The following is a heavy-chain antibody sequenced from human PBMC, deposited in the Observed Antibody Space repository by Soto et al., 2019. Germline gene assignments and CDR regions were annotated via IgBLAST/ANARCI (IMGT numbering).Heavy chain of an antibody. V-gene: IGHV4-61*08. Sequence: SETLSLTCTVSDDSFRGAEYYWSWIRQPLGKGPEWIGYTYYNGDTKYNPALRSRVTMSEDTSKNQFSLRLSSVTAADTAVYFCARGPAYIDGWRTFDLWGRGILVTVSS. J-gene: IGHJ4*02. CDR2: TYYNGDT. D-gene: IGHD6-19*01. CDR3: ARGPAYIDGWRTFDL. CDR1: DDSFRGAEYY.